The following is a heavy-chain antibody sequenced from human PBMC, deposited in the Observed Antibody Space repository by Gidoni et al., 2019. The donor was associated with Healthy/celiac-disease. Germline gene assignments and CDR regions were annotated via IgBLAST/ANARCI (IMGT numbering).Heavy chain of an antibody. J-gene: IGHJ4*02. CDR1: GFTFSSYG. D-gene: IGHD6-19*01. CDR3: AKDWEGILAVAGNFDY. V-gene: IGHV3-30*18. Sequence: QVQLVESGGGVVQPGRSLRLSSAASGFTFSSYGMHWVRQAPGKGLECVAVISYDGSNKYYADTVKGRFTISRDNSKNTLYLQMNSLRAEDTAVYYCAKDWEGILAVAGNFDYWGQGTLVTVSS. CDR2: ISYDGSNK.